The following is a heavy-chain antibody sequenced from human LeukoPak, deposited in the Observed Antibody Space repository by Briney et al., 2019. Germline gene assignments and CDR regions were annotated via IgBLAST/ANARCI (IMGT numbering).Heavy chain of an antibody. V-gene: IGHV4-61*01. CDR3: ARNRMATIVHDAYDI. CDR2: IYYSGST. Sequence: PSETLSLTCSVSGGSVSSSSYYWSWIRQPPGKGLEWIGYIYYSGSTNYNPSLKSRVTISVDTSKNQFSLKLSSVTAADTAVYYCARNRMATIVHDAYDIWGQGTMVTVSS. CDR1: GGSVSSSSYY. D-gene: IGHD5-24*01. J-gene: IGHJ3*02.